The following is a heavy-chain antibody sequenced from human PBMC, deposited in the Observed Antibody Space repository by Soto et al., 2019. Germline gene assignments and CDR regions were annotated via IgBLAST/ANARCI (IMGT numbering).Heavy chain of an antibody. D-gene: IGHD4-17*01. Sequence: GESLKISCVGSGFSFSRYTVGWVRQVPGKGLELMGVIHPGDSDTRYSPSFQGQVTISADKSISTAYLQWSSLKASDTAMYYCTLSYGDSYYYYYGMDVWGQGTTVTVSS. J-gene: IGHJ6*02. CDR2: IHPGDSDT. CDR3: TLSYGDSYYYYYGMDV. CDR1: GFSFSRYT. V-gene: IGHV5-51*01.